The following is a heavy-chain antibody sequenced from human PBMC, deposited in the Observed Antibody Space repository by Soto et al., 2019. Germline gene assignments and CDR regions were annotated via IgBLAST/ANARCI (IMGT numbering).Heavy chain of an antibody. Sequence: EVQLLDSGGGLVQPGGSLRLSCAASGFTFSSYAMNWVRQAPGKGLEWVSGISHSGGSTYYADSVKGRFTISRDNSKNTLYLQMNSLRAEDTALYYCAKGFWAVAGTRYFDSWGQGTLVTVSS. CDR2: ISHSGGST. J-gene: IGHJ4*02. CDR3: AKGFWAVAGTRYFDS. CDR1: GFTFSSYA. D-gene: IGHD6-19*01. V-gene: IGHV3-23*01.